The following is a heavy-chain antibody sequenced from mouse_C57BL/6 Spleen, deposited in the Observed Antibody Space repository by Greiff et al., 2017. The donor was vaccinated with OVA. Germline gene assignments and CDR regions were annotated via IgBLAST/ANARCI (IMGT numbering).Heavy chain of an antibody. D-gene: IGHD1-2*01. Sequence: VQLKESGPGLVKPSQSLSLTCSVTGYSITSGYYWNWIRQFPGNKLEWMGYISYDGSNNYNPSLKNRISITRDTSKNQFFLKLNSVTTEDTATYYCARGNYGLFDYWGQGTTLTVSS. CDR3: ARGNYGLFDY. CDR2: ISYDGSN. V-gene: IGHV3-6*01. J-gene: IGHJ2*01. CDR1: GYSITSGYY.